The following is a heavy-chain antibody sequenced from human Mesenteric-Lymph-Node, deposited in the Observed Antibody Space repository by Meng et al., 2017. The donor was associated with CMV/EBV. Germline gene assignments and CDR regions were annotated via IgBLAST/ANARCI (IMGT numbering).Heavy chain of an antibody. CDR3: ARYSGRGDAFDI. Sequence: ASVKVSCKASVYIFNGYYTQWVRQAPGQGLEWMGRINPNTGGTNYAQKFQGRVTMTRDTSISTAYMELSRLRLDDTAVYYCARYSGRGDAFDIWGQGTMVTVSS. CDR1: VYIFNGYY. CDR2: INPNTGGT. D-gene: IGHD1-26*01. J-gene: IGHJ3*02. V-gene: IGHV1-2*06.